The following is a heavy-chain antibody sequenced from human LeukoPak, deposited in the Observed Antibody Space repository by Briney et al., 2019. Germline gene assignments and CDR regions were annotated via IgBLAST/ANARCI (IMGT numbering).Heavy chain of an antibody. CDR2: ITGSSTYI. Sequence: GGSLRLSCAATEFTFSRYTMNWVRQAPGKGLEWISSITGSSTYIYYSDSVRGRFTNSRDNAKNSLYLQMSSLRAEDSAVYYCARANDYIDYWGQGVLVAVSS. J-gene: IGHJ4*02. CDR3: ARANDYIDY. CDR1: EFTFSRYT. V-gene: IGHV3-21*01.